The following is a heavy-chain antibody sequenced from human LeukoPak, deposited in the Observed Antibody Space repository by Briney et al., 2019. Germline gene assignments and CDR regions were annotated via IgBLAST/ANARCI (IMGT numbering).Heavy chain of an antibody. J-gene: IGHJ4*02. CDR3: ARGATVTHYFDY. V-gene: IGHV4-59*01. Sequence: NPSETPSLTCTVSGGSISSYYWSWIRQPPGKGLEWIGYIYYSGSTNYNPSLKSRVTISVDTSKNQFSLKLSSVTAADTAVYYCARGATVTHYFDYWGQGTLVTVSS. D-gene: IGHD4-17*01. CDR2: IYYSGST. CDR1: GGSISSYY.